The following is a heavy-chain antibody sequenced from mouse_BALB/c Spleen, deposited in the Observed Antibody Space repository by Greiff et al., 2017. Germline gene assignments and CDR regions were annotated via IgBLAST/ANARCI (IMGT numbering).Heavy chain of an antibody. V-gene: IGHV1-15*01. CDR3: TRSLITPWYFDV. D-gene: IGHD1-2*01. J-gene: IGHJ1*01. Sequence: VHLVESGAELVRPGASVTLSCKASGYTFTDYEMHWVKQTPVHGLEWIGAIDPETGGTAYNEKFKGKATLTADKSSSTAYMELRSLTSEDSAVYYCTRSLITPWYFDVWGAGTTVTVSS. CDR1: GYTFTDYE. CDR2: IDPETGGT.